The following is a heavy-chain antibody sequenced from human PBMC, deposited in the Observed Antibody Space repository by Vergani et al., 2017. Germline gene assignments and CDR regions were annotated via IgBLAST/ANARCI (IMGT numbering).Heavy chain of an antibody. CDR2: IYASGNT. CDR3: ARVFSPSAFWYLDL. Sequence: QVQLQESGPGLVKPSQTLSLTCTVSGDSFDSVSYYWTWIRQPAGKGLEWIGRIYASGNTNYNPSLRSRVIMSVDTSKNQISLKLTSVTAADTAVHYCARVFSPSAFWYLDLWGRGTLVTVSS. V-gene: IGHV4-61*02. J-gene: IGHJ2*01. D-gene: IGHD2/OR15-2a*01. CDR1: GDSFDSVSYY.